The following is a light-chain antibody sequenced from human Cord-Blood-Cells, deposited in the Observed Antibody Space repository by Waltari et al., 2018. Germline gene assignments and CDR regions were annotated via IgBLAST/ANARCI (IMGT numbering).Light chain of an antibody. V-gene: IGLV2-14*01. CDR1: SSAVGGYNY. CDR2: DVS. CDR3: SSYTSSSTLVV. Sequence: QSALTQPASVSGSPGQSITISCPGTSSAVGGYNYVSWYQQHPGKAPKLMIYDVSNRPSGVSNRFSGSNSGNTASLTISGLQAEDEADYYCSSYTSSSTLVVFGGGTKLTVL. J-gene: IGLJ2*01.